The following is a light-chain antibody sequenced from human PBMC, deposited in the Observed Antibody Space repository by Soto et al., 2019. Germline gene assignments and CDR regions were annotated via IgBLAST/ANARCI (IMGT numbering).Light chain of an antibody. Sequence: DIQMTQSPSTLSASVGDRVTITCRASQTISSSLPWYQFKPGKAPKLLIFDATTLQTGVPSRFSGSGFGTEFTLTIPGLQPDDFATYYCQQHNDYTAVTFGQGTNLEIK. CDR1: QTISSS. CDR3: QQHNDYTAVT. V-gene: IGKV1-5*01. J-gene: IGKJ2*01. CDR2: DAT.